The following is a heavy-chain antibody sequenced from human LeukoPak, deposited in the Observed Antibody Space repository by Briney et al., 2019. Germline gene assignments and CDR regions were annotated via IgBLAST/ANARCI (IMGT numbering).Heavy chain of an antibody. V-gene: IGHV3-30*18. CDR1: GFTFSRYG. J-gene: IGHJ3*02. CDR3: AKVRRYGDYVGDAFDI. Sequence: PGRSLRLSCAASGFTFSRYGMHWVRQAPGKGLEWVAVISYDGTNKYYADSVKGRFTISRDNSKNTLSLQMNSLRTEDTAVYYCAKVRRYGDYVGDAFDILGQGTMVTVSS. CDR2: ISYDGTNK. D-gene: IGHD4-17*01.